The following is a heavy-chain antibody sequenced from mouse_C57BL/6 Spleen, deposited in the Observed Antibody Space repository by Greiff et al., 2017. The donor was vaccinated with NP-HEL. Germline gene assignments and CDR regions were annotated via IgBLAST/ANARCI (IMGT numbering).Heavy chain of an antibody. Sequence: VQLQQSGAELVRPGTSVKVSCKASGYAFTNYLIEWVKQRPGQGLEWIGVINPGSGGTNYNEKFKGKATLTADKSSSTAYLQLSSLTSEDSAVYFCARQDEIYYDSYYAMDYWGQGTSVTVSS. CDR3: ARQDEIYYDSYYAMDY. CDR2: INPGSGGT. V-gene: IGHV1-54*01. CDR1: GYAFTNYL. J-gene: IGHJ4*01. D-gene: IGHD2-4*01.